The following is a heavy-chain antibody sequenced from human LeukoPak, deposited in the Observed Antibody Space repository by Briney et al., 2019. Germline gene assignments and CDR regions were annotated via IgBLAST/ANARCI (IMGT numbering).Heavy chain of an antibody. Sequence: WIRQPAGKGLEWIGRIFTSGNSNYNPSLTSRVTISLDTSKDQFSLRLSSVTAADTAFYYCARESATSGSTDWGQGTLVTVSS. CDR2: IFTSGNS. J-gene: IGHJ4*02. CDR3: ARESATSGSTD. D-gene: IGHD3-10*01. V-gene: IGHV4-61*02.